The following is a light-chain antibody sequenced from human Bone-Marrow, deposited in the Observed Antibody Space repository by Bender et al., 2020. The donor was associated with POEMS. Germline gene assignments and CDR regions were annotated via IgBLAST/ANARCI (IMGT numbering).Light chain of an antibody. CDR3: QAWDSSTAVV. Sequence: SYALTQPPSVSVSPGQTASITCSGNYLGEKYTCWYQQKPGQSPVLVIYQDTKRPSGIPERFSGSNSGNTATLTIRGTQAVDEGDYYCQAWDSSTAVVFGGGTKLTVL. CDR2: QDT. CDR1: YLGEKY. J-gene: IGLJ2*01. V-gene: IGLV3-1*01.